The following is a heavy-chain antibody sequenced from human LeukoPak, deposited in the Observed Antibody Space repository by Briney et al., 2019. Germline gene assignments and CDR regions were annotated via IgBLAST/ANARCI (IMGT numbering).Heavy chain of an antibody. CDR2: ISAYNGNT. D-gene: IGHD1/OR15-1a*01. CDR1: GYTFSSNG. CDR3: ATCGTIIGAFDI. J-gene: IGHJ3*02. Sequence: ASVKVSCKASGYTFSSNGISWVRQAPGQGLEWMGWISAYNGNTNYAQKLQGRVTMTTDTSTSTAYMELRSLRSDDTAVYYCATCGTIIGAFDIWGQGTMVTVSS. V-gene: IGHV1-18*01.